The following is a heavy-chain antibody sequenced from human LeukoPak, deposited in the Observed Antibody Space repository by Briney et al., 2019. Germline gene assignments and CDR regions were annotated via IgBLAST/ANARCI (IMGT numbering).Heavy chain of an antibody. CDR2: VNPSSGSA. D-gene: IGHD3-10*01. J-gene: IGHJ4*02. CDR1: GYTFSGYS. V-gene: IGHV1-46*01. Sequence: ASVNVSCKASGYTFSGYSMHWVRQAPGQAPEGMGMVNPSSGSATYAQKFQGSVTSTRDPSTITLYIELSRLSSEHTAVYYCARDWAHGSFDYWRQRTPLIVSS. CDR3: ARDWAHGSFDY.